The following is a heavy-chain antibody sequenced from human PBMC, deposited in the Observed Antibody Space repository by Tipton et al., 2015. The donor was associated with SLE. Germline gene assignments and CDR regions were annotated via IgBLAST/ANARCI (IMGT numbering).Heavy chain of an antibody. Sequence: SLRPSCAASGFTFSSYWMHWVRQAPGKGLVWVSRINSDGSSTSYADSVKGRFTISRDNAKNTLYLQMNSLRAEDTAVYYCAREELGYAFDIWGQGTMVTVSS. CDR2: INSDGSST. V-gene: IGHV3-74*01. J-gene: IGHJ3*02. CDR1: GFTFSSYW. CDR3: AREELGYAFDI. D-gene: IGHD1-26*01.